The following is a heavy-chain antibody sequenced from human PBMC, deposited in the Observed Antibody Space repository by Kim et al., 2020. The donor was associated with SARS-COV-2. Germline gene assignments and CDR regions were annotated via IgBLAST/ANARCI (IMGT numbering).Heavy chain of an antibody. J-gene: IGHJ3*02. CDR3: AREGSIQLFLVFDI. CDR1: GGSISSSNW. V-gene: IGHV4-4*02. D-gene: IGHD5-18*01. CDR2: IYHSGST. Sequence: SETLSLTCAVSGGSISSSNWWSWVRQPPGKGLEWIGEIYHSGSTNYNPSLKSRVTISVDKSKNQFSLKLSSVTAADTAVYYCAREGSIQLFLVFDIWGQGTMVTVSS.